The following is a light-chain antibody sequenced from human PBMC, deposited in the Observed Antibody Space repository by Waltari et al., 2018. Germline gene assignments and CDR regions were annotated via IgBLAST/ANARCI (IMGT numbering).Light chain of an antibody. V-gene: IGKV3-20*01. CDR2: AAS. CDR1: QSVSKT. J-gene: IGKJ1*01. Sequence: EIVLTQSPGHLSLSPGERATLSCRASQSVSKTLAWYQQKPGQAPSLLIYAASTRAPCIPDRFSGSGSGTDFSLTISRLEPEDFAVYYCQHYVRLPATFDQGTKVEIK. CDR3: QHYVRLPAT.